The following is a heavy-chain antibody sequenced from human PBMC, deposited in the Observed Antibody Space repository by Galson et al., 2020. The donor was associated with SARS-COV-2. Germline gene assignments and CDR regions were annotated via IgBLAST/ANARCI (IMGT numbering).Heavy chain of an antibody. CDR2: ISGTAGSA. CDR1: GFTFSLYP. J-gene: IGHJ4*02. CDR3: LKGSGKGSYFDH. Sequence: GGSLRLSCAASGFTFSLYPMTWVRQTPGKGLQWVSSISGTAGSAFYADSVQGRFSISRDNSKNTLYLQLNSLGVEDTAMYYCLKGSGKGSYFDHWGQGTLVTVSS. D-gene: IGHD3-10*01. V-gene: IGHV3-23*01.